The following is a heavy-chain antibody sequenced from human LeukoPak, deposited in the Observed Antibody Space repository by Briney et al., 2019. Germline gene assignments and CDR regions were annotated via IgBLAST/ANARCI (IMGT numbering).Heavy chain of an antibody. V-gene: IGHV1-69*05. CDR1: GGTFSSHA. D-gene: IGHD2-2*02. J-gene: IGHJ6*03. Sequence: GSSVKVSCKASGGTFSSHAISWVRQAPGQGLEWMGGIIPIFGTANYAQKFQGRVTITTDESTSTAYMELSSLRSEDTAVYYCARTHTPGYYYYYMDVWGKGTTVTVSS. CDR2: IIPIFGTA. CDR3: ARTHTPGYYYYYMDV.